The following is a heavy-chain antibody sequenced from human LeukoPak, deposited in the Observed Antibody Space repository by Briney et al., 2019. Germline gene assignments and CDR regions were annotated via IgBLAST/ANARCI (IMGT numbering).Heavy chain of an antibody. CDR1: GFTFSIYD. Sequence: GGSLRLSCAVSGFTFSIYDMSWVRQAPGKGLEWVSGISGSGSNTYYADSVKGRFTISRDNSKNTLYLQMNSLRAEDTAVYFCAKPPPTVVTLFDYWGQGTLVTVSS. CDR3: AKPPPTVVTLFDY. J-gene: IGHJ4*02. CDR2: ISGSGSNT. D-gene: IGHD4-23*01. V-gene: IGHV3-23*01.